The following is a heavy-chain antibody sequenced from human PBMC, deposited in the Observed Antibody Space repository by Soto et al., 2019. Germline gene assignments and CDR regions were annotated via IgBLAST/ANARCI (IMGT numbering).Heavy chain of an antibody. D-gene: IGHD3-9*01. CDR1: GYSFTSYW. V-gene: IGHV5-51*01. CDR3: ATLSDMSSVTPYYFDY. J-gene: IGHJ4*02. CDR2: IYPGDSDT. Sequence: PGESLKISCKGSGYSFTSYWIGWVRQMPGKGLEWMGIIYPGDSDTSYSPSFQGQVTISAGKSISTAYLQWSSLKASDTAMYYCATLSDMSSVTPYYFDYWGQGTLVTVSS.